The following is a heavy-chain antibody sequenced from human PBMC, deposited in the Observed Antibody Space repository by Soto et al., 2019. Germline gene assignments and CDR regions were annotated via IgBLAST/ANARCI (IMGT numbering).Heavy chain of an antibody. CDR3: ARGRYGAY. D-gene: IGHD3-10*01. CDR2: ISAHNGNT. CDR1: GYGFTTYG. V-gene: IGHV1-18*01. Sequence: QVHLVQSGAEVKKPGASVKVSCKGSGYGFTTYGITWVRQAPGQGLEWMAWISAHNGNTNYAQKLQGRVTVTRDTSTGTAYIELRSLRSYDTAVYYCARGRYGAYWGQGALVTVSS. J-gene: IGHJ4*02.